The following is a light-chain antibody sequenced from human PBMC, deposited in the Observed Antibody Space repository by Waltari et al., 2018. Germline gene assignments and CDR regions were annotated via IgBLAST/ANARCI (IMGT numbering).Light chain of an antibody. Sequence: QSALTQPASVSGSPGQSITISCTGTSSDIGAYNYVSWYQQHPDKAPKLIISDVSVRPSGVSNRFSGSNSDNPASLTISGLQTEDEADYHCSSYTTSNTVVFGGGTKLTVL. J-gene: IGLJ2*01. CDR2: DVS. CDR3: SSYTTSNTVV. CDR1: SSDIGAYNY. V-gene: IGLV2-14*03.